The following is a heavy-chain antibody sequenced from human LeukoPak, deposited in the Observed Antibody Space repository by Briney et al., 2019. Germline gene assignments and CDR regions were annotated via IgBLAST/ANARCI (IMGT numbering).Heavy chain of an antibody. CDR1: GGSISSYY. D-gene: IGHD6-19*01. V-gene: IGHV4-59*01. CDR2: IYYSGST. J-gene: IGHJ4*02. CDR3: ARLSRGAVADY. Sequence: SETLSLTCTVSGGSISSYYWSWIRQPPGKGLEWIGYIYYSGSTNYNPSLKSRVTISVDTSKNQFSLKLSSVTAADTAVYYCARLSRGAVADYWGQGTLVTVSS.